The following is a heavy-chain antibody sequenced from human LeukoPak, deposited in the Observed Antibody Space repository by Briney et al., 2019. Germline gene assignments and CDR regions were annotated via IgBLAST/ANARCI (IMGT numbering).Heavy chain of an antibody. Sequence: PGGSLRLSCAASGFTFSSYAMSWVRQAPGKGLEWVSVIYSGGSTYYADSVKGRFTISRDKSKNTLFVQMNSLRAEDTAVYYGASYNYDSSGYYNYWGQGTLVTVSS. J-gene: IGHJ4*02. V-gene: IGHV3-66*01. CDR2: IYSGGST. D-gene: IGHD3-22*01. CDR3: ASYNYDSSGYYNY. CDR1: GFTFSSYA.